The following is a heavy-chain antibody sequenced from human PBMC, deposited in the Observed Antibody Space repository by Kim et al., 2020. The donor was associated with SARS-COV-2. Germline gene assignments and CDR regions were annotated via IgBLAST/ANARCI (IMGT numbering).Heavy chain of an antibody. CDR3: ARGHALRFLEWLSHNPHAFDI. V-gene: IGHV4-59*01. CDR2: IYYSGST. J-gene: IGHJ3*02. CDR1: GGSISSYY. Sequence: SETLSLTCTVSGGSISSYYWSWIRQPPGKGLEWIGYIYYSGSTNYNPSLKSRVTISVDTSKNQFSLKLSSVTAADTAVYYCARGHALRFLEWLSHNPHAFDIWGQGTMVTVSS. D-gene: IGHD3-3*01.